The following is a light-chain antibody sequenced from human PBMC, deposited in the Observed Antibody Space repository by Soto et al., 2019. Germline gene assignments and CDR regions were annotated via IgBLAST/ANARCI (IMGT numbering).Light chain of an antibody. Sequence: QSALTQPASVSGSPGQSITISCSGTSSDVGSYDHVAWYQQFPGKTPKLMIYEVINRPSGVSSRFSGSKSGNTASLTISGLQAEDEADYYCISYTGSSTSYVFGSGTKLTVL. J-gene: IGLJ1*01. CDR3: ISYTGSSTSYV. CDR1: SSDVGSYDH. CDR2: EVI. V-gene: IGLV2-14*01.